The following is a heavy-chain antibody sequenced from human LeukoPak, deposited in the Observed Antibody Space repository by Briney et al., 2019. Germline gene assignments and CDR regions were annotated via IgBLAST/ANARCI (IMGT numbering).Heavy chain of an antibody. Sequence: SVKVSCKASGGTFSSYAISWVRQAPGQGLEWMGRIIPILGIANYAQKFQGRVTITADKSTSTAYMELSSLRSEDTAVYCCARGRGLQLMDYWGQGTLVTVSS. CDR1: GGTFSSYA. CDR2: IIPILGIA. D-gene: IGHD5-18*01. CDR3: ARGRGLQLMDY. J-gene: IGHJ4*02. V-gene: IGHV1-69*04.